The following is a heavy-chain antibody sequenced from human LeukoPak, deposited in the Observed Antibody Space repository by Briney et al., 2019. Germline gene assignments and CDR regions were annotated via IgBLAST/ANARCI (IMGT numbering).Heavy chain of an antibody. D-gene: IGHD2-8*01. CDR3: ARRSGMLAYYFDY. CDR1: GGSFSGYY. Sequence: PSETLSLTCAVYGGSFSGYYWSWIRQPPGKGLEWIGEINHSGSTNYNPSLKSRVTISVDTSKNQFSLKLSSVTAADTAVYYRARRSGMLAYYFDYWGQGTLVTVSS. CDR2: INHSGST. J-gene: IGHJ4*02. V-gene: IGHV4-34*01.